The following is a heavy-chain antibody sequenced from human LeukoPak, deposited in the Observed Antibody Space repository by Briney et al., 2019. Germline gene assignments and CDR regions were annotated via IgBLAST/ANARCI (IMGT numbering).Heavy chain of an antibody. CDR3: ARDHHRRHYDSQARDTFDI. V-gene: IGHV3-48*01. D-gene: IGHD3-22*01. Sequence: GGSLRLSCAASGFTFSSYSMNWVRQAPGKGLEWVSYISSSSSTIYYADSVKGRFTISRDNAKNSLYLQMNSLRADDTSVYYCARDHHRRHYDSQARDTFDIWGQGTMLTVSS. CDR2: ISSSSSTI. J-gene: IGHJ3*02. CDR1: GFTFSSYS.